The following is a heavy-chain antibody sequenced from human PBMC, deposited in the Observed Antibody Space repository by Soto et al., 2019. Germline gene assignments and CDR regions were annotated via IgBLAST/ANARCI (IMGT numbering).Heavy chain of an antibody. CDR1: GYTFSSFS. CDR2: ITSYNSQT. CDR3: ARGSDRFNRNDPWDH. V-gene: IGHV1-18*01. Sequence: ASVKVSCKASGYTFSSFSISWVRQAPGQGLEWLGWITSYNSQTRYAQKLQGRATLTTDTSTNTAYMELRSLKFDDTAVYYCARGSDRFNRNDPWDHWGQATLVSGSS. J-gene: IGHJ4*02.